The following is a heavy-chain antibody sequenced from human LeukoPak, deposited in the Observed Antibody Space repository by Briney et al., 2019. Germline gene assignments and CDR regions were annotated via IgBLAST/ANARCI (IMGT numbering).Heavy chain of an antibody. CDR3: ARGPVWYQLRNEGSGGYYYYYMDV. Sequence: ASVKVSCKASGYTFTSYDINWVRQATGQGLEWMGWMNPNSGNTGYAQKFQGRVTMTRNTSISTAYMELSSLRSEDTAVYYCARGPVWYQLRNEGSGGYYYYYMDVWGKGTTVTVPS. CDR2: MNPNSGNT. CDR1: GYTFTSYD. J-gene: IGHJ6*03. D-gene: IGHD2-2*01. V-gene: IGHV1-8*01.